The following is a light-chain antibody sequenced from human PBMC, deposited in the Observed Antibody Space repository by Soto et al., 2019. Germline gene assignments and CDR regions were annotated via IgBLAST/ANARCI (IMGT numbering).Light chain of an antibody. CDR1: SSDVGSYNR. CDR3: SSYTTSSTYV. CDR2: DVS. J-gene: IGLJ1*01. Sequence: QSALTQSPSVSGSPGQSVAISCTGTSSDVGSYNRVSWYQQPPGTAPKLMIYDVSNRPSGVPDRFSGSKSGNTASLTISGLQAEDEADYYCSSYTTSSTYVFGTGTKFTVL. V-gene: IGLV2-18*02.